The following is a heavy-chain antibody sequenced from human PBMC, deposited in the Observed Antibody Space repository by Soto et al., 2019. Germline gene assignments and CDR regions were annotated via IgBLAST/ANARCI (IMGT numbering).Heavy chain of an antibody. CDR3: ASAVVVAATARGGFDY. Sequence: GESLKISCAASGFTFSSYWMHWVRQAPGKGLVWVSRINSDGSSTSYADSVKGRFTISRDNAKNTLYLQMNSLRAEDTAVYYCASAVVVAATARGGFDYWGQGTLVTVSS. J-gene: IGHJ4*02. CDR2: INSDGSST. CDR1: GFTFSSYW. V-gene: IGHV3-74*01. D-gene: IGHD2-15*01.